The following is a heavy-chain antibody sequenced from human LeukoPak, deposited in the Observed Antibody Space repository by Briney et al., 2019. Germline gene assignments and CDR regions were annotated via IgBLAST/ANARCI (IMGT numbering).Heavy chain of an antibody. CDR3: ARSINWNPRTVFDY. CDR1: GFPLRNYA. D-gene: IGHD1-20*01. CDR2: ISGSGTDT. V-gene: IGHV3-23*01. Sequence: GGSLRLSCAASGFPLRNYAMSWVRQAPGKGLEWVSGISGSGTDTNYTISKDNSKSTLFLQMNSLRAGDTAVYYCARSINWNPRTVFDYWGLGTLVTVSS. J-gene: IGHJ4*02.